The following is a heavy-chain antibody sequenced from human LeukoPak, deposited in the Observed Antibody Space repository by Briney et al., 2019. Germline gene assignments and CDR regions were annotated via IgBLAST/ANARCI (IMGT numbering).Heavy chain of an antibody. D-gene: IGHD1-26*01. V-gene: IGHV3-30*03. CDR2: ISYDGSDK. Sequence: PGGSLRLSCAASGFTFRNYAMHWVRQAPGTGLQWVAVISYDGSDKYYPDSVKGRFTVSRDNSKNTLYLQMNSLRPEDTAVYYCVQPYSGSLGNDAFDIWGQGTMVTVSS. J-gene: IGHJ3*02. CDR1: GFTFRNYA. CDR3: VQPYSGSLGNDAFDI.